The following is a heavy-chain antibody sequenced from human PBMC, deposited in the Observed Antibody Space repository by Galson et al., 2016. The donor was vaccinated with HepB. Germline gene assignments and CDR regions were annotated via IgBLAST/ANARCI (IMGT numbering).Heavy chain of an antibody. CDR2: TSWNSGSI. CDR3: ARGRGSNWRDAFDI. CDR1: GLTFDDYA. D-gene: IGHD6-13*01. V-gene: IGHV3-9*01. J-gene: IGHJ3*02. Sequence: SLRLCCAASGLTFDDYAMHRVRQAPGKGLEWVSGTSWNSGSIGYADSVKGRFTISRDNDKNSLHLQMNILRAEDTALYYCARGRGSNWRDAFDIWGQGTMVTVSS.